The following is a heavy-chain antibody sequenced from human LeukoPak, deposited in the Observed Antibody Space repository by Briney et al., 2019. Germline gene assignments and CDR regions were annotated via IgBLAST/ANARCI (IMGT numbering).Heavy chain of an antibody. D-gene: IGHD4-17*01. CDR3: ARGQVTAVTGLAAFDI. V-gene: IGHV3-7*04. J-gene: IGHJ3*02. CDR2: IKHDESEK. CDR1: GFTFSTYW. Sequence: GGSLRLSCVASGFTFSTYWMNWVRQAPGKGLEWVANIKHDESEKYYVDSVKGRFTISRDNPTNSLYLQMNSLRAEDTAVYYCARGQVTAVTGLAAFDIWGQGTMVIVSS.